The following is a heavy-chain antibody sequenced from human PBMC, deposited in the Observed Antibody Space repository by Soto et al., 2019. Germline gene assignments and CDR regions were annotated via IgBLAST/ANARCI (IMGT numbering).Heavy chain of an antibody. V-gene: IGHV3-23*01. CDR2: ISGSGGST. Sequence: EVQLLESGGGLVQPGGSLRLSCAASGFTFSSYAMSWVRQAPGKGLEWVSAISGSGGSTYYADSGKGRITISRDNSKNTLYLQMNSLRAEDTAVYYCANLHDYGDYAWGQGTLVTVSS. CDR3: ANLHDYGDYA. CDR1: GFTFSSYA. D-gene: IGHD4-17*01. J-gene: IGHJ4*02.